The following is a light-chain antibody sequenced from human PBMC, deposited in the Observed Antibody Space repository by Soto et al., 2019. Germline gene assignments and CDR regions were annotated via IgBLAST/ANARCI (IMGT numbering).Light chain of an antibody. CDR1: QSVSSSY. J-gene: IGKJ3*01. V-gene: IGKV3-20*01. CDR2: GAS. CDR3: QQYGSSFSFT. Sequence: EIVLTQSPGTLSLSPGERATLSCRASQSVSSSYLGWYQQKPGQAPRLLIYGASSRATGIPDRFSGSGSGTVFTLTISRLEPEDFAVYYCQQYGSSFSFTFGPGTKVDIK.